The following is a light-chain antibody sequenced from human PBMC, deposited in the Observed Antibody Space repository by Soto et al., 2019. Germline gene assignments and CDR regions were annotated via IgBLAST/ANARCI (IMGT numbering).Light chain of an antibody. CDR1: SSDVGVYNY. Sequence: QSVLTQPRSVSGSRGQSVTISCTGTSSDVGVYNYVSRYQQHPGKAPKLMIYDVSKRPSGVPDRFSGSKSGNTASLTISGLQAEDEAAYYCCSYAGSFYVFGTGTKLTVL. J-gene: IGLJ1*01. V-gene: IGLV2-11*01. CDR2: DVS. CDR3: CSYAGSFYV.